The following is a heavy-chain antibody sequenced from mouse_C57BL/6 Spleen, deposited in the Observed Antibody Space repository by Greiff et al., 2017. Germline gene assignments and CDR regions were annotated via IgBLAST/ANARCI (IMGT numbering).Heavy chain of an antibody. CDR2: IDPETGGT. Sequence: QVQLQQSGAELVRPGASVTLSCKASGYTFTDYEMHWVKQTPVHGLEWIGAIDPETGGTAYNQKFKGKAILTADKSSSTAYMELRSLTSEDSAVYYCTRSGWDYGSRYFDYGGQGTTLTVSS. J-gene: IGHJ2*01. CDR1: GYTFTDYE. V-gene: IGHV1-15*01. CDR3: TRSGWDYGSRYFDY. D-gene: IGHD1-1*01.